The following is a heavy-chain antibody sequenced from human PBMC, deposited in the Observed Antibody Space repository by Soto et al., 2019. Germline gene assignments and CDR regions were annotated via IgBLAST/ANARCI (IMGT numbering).Heavy chain of an antibody. CDR2: INHSGRT. Sequence: SETLSLTCAVYGGSFSGYYWSWIRQPPGKGLEWIGEINHSGRTNYNPSLKSRDTISVDTSKNQFSLKLRSLTAADTAVYYCARGGTIFWGYYYGMDVWGQGTTVT. CDR1: GGSFSGYY. CDR3: ARGGTIFWGYYYGMDV. V-gene: IGHV4-34*01. D-gene: IGHD3-9*01. J-gene: IGHJ6*02.